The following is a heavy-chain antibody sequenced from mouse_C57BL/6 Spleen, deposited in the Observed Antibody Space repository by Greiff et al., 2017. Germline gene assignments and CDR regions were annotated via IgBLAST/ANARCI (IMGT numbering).Heavy chain of an antibody. V-gene: IGHV1-54*01. CDR1: GYAFTNYL. CDR3: ARRAAY. J-gene: IGHJ3*01. D-gene: IGHD3-1*01. Sequence: VQLQQSGAELVRPGTSVKVSCKASGYAFTNYLIEWVKQRPGQGLDWIGVINPGSGGTNYNEKFKGKATLTADKSSSTAYMQLSSLTSEDSAVYFCARRAAYWGQGTLVTVSA. CDR2: INPGSGGT.